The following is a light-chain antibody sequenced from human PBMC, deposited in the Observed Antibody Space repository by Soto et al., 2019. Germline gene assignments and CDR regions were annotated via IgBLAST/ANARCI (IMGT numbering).Light chain of an antibody. J-gene: IGKJ4*01. CDR3: QQYDRVPGFT. V-gene: IGKV3-20*01. CDR1: QSFRSNY. CDR2: GVS. Sequence: EIVLTQSPGTLSLSPGERATLSCRASQSFRSNYLAWYQQRPGQAPRLLIYGVSSRASGIPDRFSGSGSGTDFTLTISRLEPEDSAVYYCQQYDRVPGFTFGGGTKVDI.